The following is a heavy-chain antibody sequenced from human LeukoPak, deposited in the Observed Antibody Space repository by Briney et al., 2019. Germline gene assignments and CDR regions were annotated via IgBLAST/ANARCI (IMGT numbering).Heavy chain of an antibody. V-gene: IGHV3-48*04. D-gene: IGHD3-22*01. J-gene: IGHJ4*02. Sequence: GESLRLSCAASGFTFSNYSMNWVRQAPGKGLEWVSYIISSSSTIYYADSVKGRFTISRDNAKNSLYLQMNSLRAEDTAVYYCARVDPREYYYDSSGYYADYWGQGTLVTVSS. CDR2: IISSSSTI. CDR1: GFTFSNYS. CDR3: ARVDPREYYYDSSGYYADY.